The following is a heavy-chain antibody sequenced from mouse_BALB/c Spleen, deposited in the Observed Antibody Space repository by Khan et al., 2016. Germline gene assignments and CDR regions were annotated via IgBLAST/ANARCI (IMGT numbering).Heavy chain of an antibody. CDR2: IHPSDRET. D-gene: IGHD1-1*01. CDR3: AKIDYYAVSDYFDY. CDR1: GYSFTSNC. Sequence: QVQLQQSGAELVRPGVSVKLSCTASGYSFTSNCMNWVKQRPGQGLEWIGMIHPSDRETRLNQKFKDKAKLTADTSSSTAYLQLSSPTSEDSAVYYCAKIDYYAVSDYFDYWGQGTTLTVSS. J-gene: IGHJ2*01. V-gene: IGHV1-59*01.